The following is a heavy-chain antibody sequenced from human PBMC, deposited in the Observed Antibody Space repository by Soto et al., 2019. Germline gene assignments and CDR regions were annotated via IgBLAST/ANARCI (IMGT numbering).Heavy chain of an antibody. D-gene: IGHD3-16*02. CDR1: GFTFSSYA. CDR3: AKDPPSKLRGDYIWGSYLSMSHAFDI. CDR2: ISGSGGST. V-gene: IGHV3-23*01. Sequence: EVQLLESGGGLVQPGGSLRLSCAASGFTFSSYAMSWVRQAPGKGLEWVSAISGSGGSTYYADSVKGRFTISRDNSKNTLYLQMNSLRAEDTAVYYCAKDPPSKLRGDYIWGSYLSMSHAFDIWGQGTMVTVSS. J-gene: IGHJ3*02.